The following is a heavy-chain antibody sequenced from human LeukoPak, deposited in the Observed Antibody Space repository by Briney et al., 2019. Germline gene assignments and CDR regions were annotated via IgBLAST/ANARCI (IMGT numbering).Heavy chain of an antibody. CDR2: IYSGGST. Sequence: GGSLRLSCTASGFTVSSNYMSWVRQAPGKGLKWVSVIYSGGSTNYADSVKGRFTISRDNSKNTLYLQMNSLRAEDTAVYYCARDQLGENDGEIDCWGQGALVTVSS. CDR3: ARDQLGENDGEIDC. V-gene: IGHV3-66*01. CDR1: GFTVSSNY. J-gene: IGHJ4*02. D-gene: IGHD1-1*01.